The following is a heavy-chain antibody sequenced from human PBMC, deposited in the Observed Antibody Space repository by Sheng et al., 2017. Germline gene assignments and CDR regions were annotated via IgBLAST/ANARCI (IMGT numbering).Heavy chain of an antibody. CDR2: IIPIFGTA. Sequence: QVQLVQSGAEVKKPGSSVKVSCKASGGTFSSYAISWVRQAPGQGLEWMGGIIPIFGTANYAQKFQGRVTITADESTSTAYMELSSLRSEDTAVYYCARVGRAYCGGDCSYEYFQHVGPRAPVVTVSS. CDR1: GGTFSSYA. D-gene: IGHD2-21*02. CDR3: ARVGRAYCGGDCSYEYFQH. J-gene: IGHJ1*01. V-gene: IGHV1-69*13.